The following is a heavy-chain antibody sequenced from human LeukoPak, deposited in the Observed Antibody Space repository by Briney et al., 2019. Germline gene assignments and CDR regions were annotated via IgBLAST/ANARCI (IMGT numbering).Heavy chain of an antibody. Sequence: GGSLRLSCAASGFTFSDYYMSWIRQAPGKGLEWVSYIGSSGYYADSVKGRFTISRDNAKNSLYLQMNSLRGEDTAVYYCARYYYNSSGYYYFDYWGQGTLVIVSS. J-gene: IGHJ4*02. V-gene: IGHV3-11*01. CDR3: ARYYYNSSGYYYFDY. CDR2: IGSSG. CDR1: GFTFSDYY. D-gene: IGHD3-22*01.